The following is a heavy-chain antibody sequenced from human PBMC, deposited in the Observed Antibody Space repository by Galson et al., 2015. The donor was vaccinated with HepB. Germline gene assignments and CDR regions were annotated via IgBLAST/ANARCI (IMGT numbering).Heavy chain of an antibody. V-gene: IGHV3-15*01. CDR2: IKSKTDGGTT. J-gene: IGHJ6*02. Sequence: SLRLSCAASGFIFRSYAMGWVRQAPGKGLEWVGRIKSKTDGGTTDYAAPVKGRFTISRDDSKNTLYLQMNSLKTEDTAVYYCTTDSSIAARDYYYYYGMDVWGQGTTVTVSS. D-gene: IGHD6-6*01. CDR1: GFIFRSYA. CDR3: TTDSSIAARDYYYYYGMDV.